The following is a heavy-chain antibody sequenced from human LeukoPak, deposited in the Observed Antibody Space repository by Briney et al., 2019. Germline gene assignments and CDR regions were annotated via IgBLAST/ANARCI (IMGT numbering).Heavy chain of an antibody. D-gene: IGHD3-16*01. Sequence: ASVKVSCKAFGYTFTSNYMHWVRQAPGQGLEWMGWINPNSGGTNYAQKFQGRVTMTRDTSISTAYMELSRLRSDDTAVYYCASERETGGLYNWFDPWGQGTLVTVSS. CDR2: INPNSGGT. CDR1: GYTFTSNY. V-gene: IGHV1-2*02. CDR3: ASERETGGLYNWFDP. J-gene: IGHJ5*02.